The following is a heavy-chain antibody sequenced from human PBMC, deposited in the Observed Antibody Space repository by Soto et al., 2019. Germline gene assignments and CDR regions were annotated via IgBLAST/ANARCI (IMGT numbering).Heavy chain of an antibody. D-gene: IGHD3-10*01. V-gene: IGHV3-23*01. CDR1: GFTFSSYA. J-gene: IGHJ4*02. CDR3: ARDTYYYGSGSRDY. CDR2: ISGSGGST. Sequence: EVQLLESGGGLVQPGGSLRLSCAASGFTFSSYAMSWVRQAPGKGLEWVSAISGSGGSTYYADSVKGRFTISRDNSKNTLYLQMNSLRAEDTAVYYCARDTYYYGSGSRDYWGQGTLVTVSS.